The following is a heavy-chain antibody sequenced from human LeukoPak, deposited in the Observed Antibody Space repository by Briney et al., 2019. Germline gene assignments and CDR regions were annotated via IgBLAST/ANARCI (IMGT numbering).Heavy chain of an antibody. Sequence: ASVKVSCKASGYTFTGDHMHWVRQAPGQGLEWMGWINPNSGGTKYAQNFQGRVTMTRDTSISTAYMELSRLRSDGTAVYYCARSLLAAATVDYWGQGTLVTVS. CDR1: GYTFTGDH. V-gene: IGHV1-2*02. CDR3: ARSLLAAATVDY. D-gene: IGHD3-16*02. J-gene: IGHJ4*02. CDR2: INPNSGGT.